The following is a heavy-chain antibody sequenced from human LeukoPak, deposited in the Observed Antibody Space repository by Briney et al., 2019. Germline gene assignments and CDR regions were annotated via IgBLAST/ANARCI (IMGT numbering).Heavy chain of an antibody. Sequence: GGSLILSCAASGFTFSSYAMSWVRQAPGKGLEWVSAISGSGGSTYYADSVKGRFTISRDNSKNTLYLQMNSLRAEDTAVYYCAKARRTNYYDSSGYYDYWGQGTLVTVSS. CDR2: ISGSGGST. CDR3: AKARRTNYYDSSGYYDY. D-gene: IGHD3-22*01. J-gene: IGHJ4*02. V-gene: IGHV3-23*01. CDR1: GFTFSSYA.